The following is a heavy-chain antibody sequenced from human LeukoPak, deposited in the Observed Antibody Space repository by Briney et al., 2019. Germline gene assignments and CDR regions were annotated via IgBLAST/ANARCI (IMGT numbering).Heavy chain of an antibody. J-gene: IGHJ4*02. Sequence: PRGSLRLSCAASGFTFSSYSMNWVRQAPGKGLEWVSSISSSSSYIYYADSVKGRFTISRDNAKNSLYLQMNSLSAEDTAVYYCARDRVYGTAYSSSKPLDYWGQGTLVTVSS. D-gene: IGHD6-6*01. CDR2: ISSSSSYI. V-gene: IGHV3-21*01. CDR3: ARDRVYGTAYSSSKPLDY. CDR1: GFTFSSYS.